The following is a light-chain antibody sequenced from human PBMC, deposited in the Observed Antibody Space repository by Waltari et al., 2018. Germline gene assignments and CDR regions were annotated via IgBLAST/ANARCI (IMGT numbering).Light chain of an antibody. CDR2: KSN. Sequence: QTVVTQEPSLSVSPGGTVTLTCALSSCPLSTTSYASWYQQTPGQAPRTLIYKSNTRSSGVPDRFSGSITGAQADDESDYYCLLYMGGGIWVFGGGTKLTVI. J-gene: IGLJ3*02. V-gene: IGLV8-61*01. CDR1: SCPLSTTSY. CDR3: LLYMGGGIWV.